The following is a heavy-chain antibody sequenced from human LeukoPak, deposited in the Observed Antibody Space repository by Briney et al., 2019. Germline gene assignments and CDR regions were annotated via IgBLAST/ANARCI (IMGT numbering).Heavy chain of an antibody. J-gene: IGHJ4*02. V-gene: IGHV3-30-3*01. CDR1: GFTFSTYA. Sequence: PGGSLRLSCEASGFTFSTYAMHWFRQAPGKGLEWVAVISYDGINKHNADSVKGRIIISRDNSKNTLYLQLNNLRAEDTAMYYCAREQQQLADYWGQGTLVTVSS. CDR3: AREQQQLADY. CDR2: ISYDGINK. D-gene: IGHD6-13*01.